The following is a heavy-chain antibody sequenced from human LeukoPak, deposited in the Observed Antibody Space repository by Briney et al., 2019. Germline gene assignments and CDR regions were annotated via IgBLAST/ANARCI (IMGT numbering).Heavy chain of an antibody. CDR3: AKSTQRWLQPTLYYYGMDV. CDR2: IIPIFGTA. D-gene: IGHD5-24*01. Sequence: GASVKVSCKASGGTFSSYAISWVRQAPGQGLEWMGGIIPIFGTANYAQKFQGRVTITADESTSTAYMELSSLRSEDTAVYYCAKSTQRWLQPTLYYYGMDVWGQGTTVTVSS. V-gene: IGHV1-69*13. J-gene: IGHJ6*02. CDR1: GGTFSSYA.